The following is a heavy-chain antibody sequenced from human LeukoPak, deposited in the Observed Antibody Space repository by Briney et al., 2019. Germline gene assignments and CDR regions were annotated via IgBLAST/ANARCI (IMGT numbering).Heavy chain of an antibody. CDR3: ATAPIYCSSTSCSPYYFDY. J-gene: IGHJ4*02. D-gene: IGHD2-2*01. CDR1: GYTLTELS. V-gene: IGHV1-24*01. Sequence: ASVKVSCKVSGYTLTELSMHWVRQAPGKGLEWMGGFDPEDGETIYAQKFQGRVTMTEDTPTDTAYMELSSLRSEDTAVYYCATAPIYCSSTSCSPYYFDYWGQGTLVTVSS. CDR2: FDPEDGET.